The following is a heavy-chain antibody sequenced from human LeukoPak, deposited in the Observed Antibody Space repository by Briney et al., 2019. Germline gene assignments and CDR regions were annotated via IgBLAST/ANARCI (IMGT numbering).Heavy chain of an antibody. V-gene: IGHV4-61*02. CDR3: ARGAPRWWFDP. D-gene: IGHD4-23*01. J-gene: IGHJ5*02. CDR1: GGSISSDSYY. Sequence: PSQTLSLTCTVSGGSISSDSYYWTWIRQPAGKGLEWIGLIYTFGNTTYNPSLKSRVTISVDTSKIQFSLKLSSVTAADTAIYYCARGAPRWWFDPWGQGILVTVSS. CDR2: IYTFGNT.